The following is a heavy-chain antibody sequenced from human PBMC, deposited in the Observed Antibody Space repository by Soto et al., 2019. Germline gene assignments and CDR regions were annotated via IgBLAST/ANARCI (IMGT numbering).Heavy chain of an antibody. V-gene: IGHV3-30*18. Sequence: GGSLRLSCAASGFTFSSYGMHWVRQAPGKGLEWVAVISYDGSNKYYADSVKGRFTISRDNSKNTRYLQMNSLRAEDTAVYYCAKDGRWNDFWSGYFNPNNYYYYYMDVWGKGTTVTVSS. CDR1: GFTFSSYG. D-gene: IGHD3-3*01. J-gene: IGHJ6*03. CDR2: ISYDGSNK. CDR3: AKDGRWNDFWSGYFNPNNYYYYYMDV.